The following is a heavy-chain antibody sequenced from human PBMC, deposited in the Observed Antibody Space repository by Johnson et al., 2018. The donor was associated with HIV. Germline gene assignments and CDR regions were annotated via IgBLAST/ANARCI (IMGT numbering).Heavy chain of an antibody. D-gene: IGHD2-15*01. V-gene: IGHV3-30*04. J-gene: IGHJ3*02. Sequence: QLQLVESGGGVVQPGRSLRLSCSASGFTFSSYAMHWVRQAPGKGLAWVTVISYDGSNKYYAASVKGRFTLSRYNSKNTLYLQMNSLRAEDTAVYYCASYCSGGSCYRRSPSDAFDIWGQGTMVTVSS. CDR1: GFTFSSYA. CDR2: ISYDGSNK. CDR3: ASYCSGGSCYRRSPSDAFDI.